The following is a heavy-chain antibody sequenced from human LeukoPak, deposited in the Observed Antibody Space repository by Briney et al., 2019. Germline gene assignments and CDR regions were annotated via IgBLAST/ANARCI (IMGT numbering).Heavy chain of an antibody. D-gene: IGHD1-20*01. Sequence: SETLSLTCTVSGGSIISYYWSWIRQPPGKGLEWIGYIYYSGSTNYNPSLKSRVTISVDTSKNQFSLKLSSVTAADTAVYYCARDRITGIFDYWGQGTLVTVSS. J-gene: IGHJ4*02. V-gene: IGHV4-59*01. CDR2: IYYSGST. CDR3: ARDRITGIFDY. CDR1: GGSIISYY.